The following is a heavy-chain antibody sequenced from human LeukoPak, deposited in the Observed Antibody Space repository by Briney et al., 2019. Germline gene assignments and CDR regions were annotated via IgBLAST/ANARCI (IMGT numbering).Heavy chain of an antibody. CDR2: IYYSGST. CDR1: GGSISSGDYY. CDR3: ASGQFLVSNDY. D-gene: IGHD5/OR15-5a*01. V-gene: IGHV4-30-4*01. Sequence: SSETLSLTCTVSGGSISSGDYYWSWIRQPPGKGLEWIGYIYYSGSTYYNPSLKSRVTISVDTSKNQFSLKLSSVTAADTAVYYCASGQFLVSNDYWGQGILVTVSS. J-gene: IGHJ4*02.